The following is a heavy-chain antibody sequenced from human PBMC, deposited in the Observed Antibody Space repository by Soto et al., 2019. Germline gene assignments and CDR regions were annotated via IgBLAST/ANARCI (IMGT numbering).Heavy chain of an antibody. Sequence: QVQLVESGGGVVQPGRSLRLSCAASGFTFSTYGMHWVRQAPGKGLEWVAVISYDGNEKHYADSVKGRFTISRDNSKDTLSLQMNSLRDEDTAVYYCAKEGALSGWPYGDSWGQGTLVTVSS. CDR3: AKEGALSGWPYGDS. J-gene: IGHJ4*02. D-gene: IGHD6-19*01. V-gene: IGHV3-30*18. CDR2: ISYDGNEK. CDR1: GFTFSTYG.